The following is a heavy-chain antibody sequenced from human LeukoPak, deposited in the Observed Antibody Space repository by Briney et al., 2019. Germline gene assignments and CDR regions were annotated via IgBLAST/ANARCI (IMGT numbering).Heavy chain of an antibody. J-gene: IGHJ4*02. Sequence: SGGSLRLSCAASGFTFSSYAMSWVRQAPRKGLEWVSAISGSGGSTDYADSVKGRFTISRDNSKNTLYLQMNSLRAEDTAVYYCAKTGFPYYYDSSGYPDYWGQGTLVTVSS. CDR1: GFTFSSYA. CDR3: AKTGFPYYYDSSGYPDY. D-gene: IGHD3-22*01. V-gene: IGHV3-23*01. CDR2: ISGSGGST.